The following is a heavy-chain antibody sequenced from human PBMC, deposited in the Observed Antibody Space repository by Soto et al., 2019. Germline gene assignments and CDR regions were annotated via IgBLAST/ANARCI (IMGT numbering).Heavy chain of an antibody. CDR2: VSHDGRNT. CDR1: GFTFSDYA. CDR3: AKGGRQWLVTSDFNY. Sequence: VQLVESGGGVVQPGRSLRLSCAASGFTFSDYAMHWVRQAPGKGLEWVAVVSHDGRNTHYADSVKGRFTISRDSSKNMVSLEMTSLRDEDTAVYYCAKGGRQWLVTSDFNYWGQGALVTVSS. D-gene: IGHD6-19*01. J-gene: IGHJ4*02. V-gene: IGHV3-30*18.